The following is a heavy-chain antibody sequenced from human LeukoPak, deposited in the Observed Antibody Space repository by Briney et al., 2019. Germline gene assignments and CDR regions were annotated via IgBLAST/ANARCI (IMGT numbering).Heavy chain of an antibody. V-gene: IGHV3-53*04. Sequence: GGSLRLSCAVSGFTVSDNHVSWVRQAPGKGPEWVSDIYNSGDTYYPNSVKGRFTISRHNSKNTVYLQMTSLRAEDTAVYYCAGWGGNSNWGPGTLVTVSS. J-gene: IGHJ4*02. CDR1: GFTVSDNH. CDR3: AGWGGNSN. CDR2: IYNSGDT. D-gene: IGHD4-23*01.